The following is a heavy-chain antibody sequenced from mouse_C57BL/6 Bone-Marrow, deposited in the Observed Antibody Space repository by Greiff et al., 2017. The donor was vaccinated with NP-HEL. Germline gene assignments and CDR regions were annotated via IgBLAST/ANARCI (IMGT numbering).Heavy chain of an antibody. CDR2: ISDGGSYT. J-gene: IGHJ4*01. D-gene: IGHD4-1*01. Sequence: EVKLVESGGGLVKPGGSLKLSCAASGFTFSSYAMSWVRQTPEKRLEWVATISDGGSYTYYPDNVKGRFTISRDNAKNNLYLQMSHLKSEDTAMYYCARGPNWDVEAMDYWGQGTSVTVSS. V-gene: IGHV5-4*03. CDR1: GFTFSSYA. CDR3: ARGPNWDVEAMDY.